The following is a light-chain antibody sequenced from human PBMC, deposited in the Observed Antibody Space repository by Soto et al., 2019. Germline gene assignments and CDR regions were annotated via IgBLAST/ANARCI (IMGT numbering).Light chain of an antibody. CDR2: VES. CDR1: QTIDVY. V-gene: IGKV1-39*01. J-gene: IGKJ4*01. CDR3: QQSYTTPLT. Sequence: DIQMTQSPSSLSASVGDRVAITCRASQTIDVYLNWYQQKPGKAPKLLISVESNLQSGVPSRFSGRGSGTEFTLTISSLQPEDFATYYCQQSYTTPLTFGGGTKVDIK.